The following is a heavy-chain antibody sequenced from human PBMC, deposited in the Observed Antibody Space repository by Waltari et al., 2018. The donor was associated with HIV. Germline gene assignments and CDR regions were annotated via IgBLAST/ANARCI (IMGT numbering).Heavy chain of an antibody. CDR1: GGSVKGYY. CDR2: INHSGST. J-gene: IGHJ3*02. D-gene: IGHD2-2*01. Sequence: QVELQKWGTGLLKHSETLSLTRAAYGGSVKGYYWSWIRQPPGKGLEWLGEINHSGSTNYNPSLKSRVTISVDTSKNQFSLKLSSVTAADTAVYYCARSVGYQLPYAFDIWGQGTMVTVSS. CDR3: ARSVGYQLPYAFDI. V-gene: IGHV4-34*01.